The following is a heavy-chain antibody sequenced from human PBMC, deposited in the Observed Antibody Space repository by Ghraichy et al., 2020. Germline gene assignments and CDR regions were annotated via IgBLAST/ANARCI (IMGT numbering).Heavy chain of an antibody. Sequence: GGSLRLSCVVSGFPLSSNWMHWVRQAPGKGLVWVSRIDDARSGTSYADSVKGRFTVSRDDTRNTVYLQMNSLRAEDTAVYYCATVFDFWGQGALVTVSS. J-gene: IGHJ4*02. V-gene: IGHV3-74*01. CDR1: GFPLSSNW. CDR3: ATVFDF. CDR2: IDDARSGT.